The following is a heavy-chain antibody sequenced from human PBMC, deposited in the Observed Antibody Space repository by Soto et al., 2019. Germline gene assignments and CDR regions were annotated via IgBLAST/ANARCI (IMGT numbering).Heavy chain of an antibody. CDR2: IWSGGSNK. CDR1: GFTLSNYG. J-gene: IGHJ5*02. Sequence: QVQLVESGGGVVQPGRSLRLSCAASGFTLSNYGMHWVRQAPGKGLEWVAVIWSGGSNKYYADSVKGRFTISRDNSKNTLYLQMTSLRAEDTAVYYCARALQYQNWLDRWGQGTLVTVSS. D-gene: IGHD4-4*01. V-gene: IGHV3-33*01. CDR3: ARALQYQNWLDR.